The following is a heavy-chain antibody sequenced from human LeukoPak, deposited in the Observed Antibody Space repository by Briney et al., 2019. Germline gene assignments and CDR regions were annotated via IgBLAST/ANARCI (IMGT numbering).Heavy chain of an antibody. Sequence: PGGSLRLSCSPSGFTVSSNYMSWVRQAPGKGLEWVSVIYSGGSTYYADSVKGRFTISRDNSKNTLYLQMNSLRAEDTAVYYCARGYYDSSGLGDAFDIWGQGTMVTASS. J-gene: IGHJ3*02. CDR1: GFTVSSNY. D-gene: IGHD3-22*01. CDR2: IYSGGST. V-gene: IGHV3-66*01. CDR3: ARGYYDSSGLGDAFDI.